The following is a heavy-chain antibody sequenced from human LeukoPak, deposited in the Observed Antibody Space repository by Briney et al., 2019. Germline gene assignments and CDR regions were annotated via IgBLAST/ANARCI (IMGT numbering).Heavy chain of an antibody. CDR3: AKERPHGMDV. CDR2: ITSTSTYI. CDR1: GFTFSSYN. V-gene: IGHV3-21*01. D-gene: IGHD6-6*01. Sequence: GGSLRLSCAASGFTFSSYNMNWVRQAPGKGLEWVSTITSTSTYIAYADSVKGRFTISRDNADNSLYLQMNNLRDDDTAVYYCAKERPHGMDVWGQGTSVTVSS. J-gene: IGHJ6*02.